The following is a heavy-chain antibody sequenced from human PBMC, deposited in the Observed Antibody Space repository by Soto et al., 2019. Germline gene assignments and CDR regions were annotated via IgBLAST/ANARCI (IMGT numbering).Heavy chain of an antibody. V-gene: IGHV1-18*01. CDR1: GYKFTSYG. CDR3: ARDQWMVPRGGYD. D-gene: IGHD6-19*01. Sequence: QIHLVQSGPEVKKPGASVKVSCKASGYKFTSYGITWVRQAPGQGLEWMGWISGYNGDTKFGQKVQGRVTLTTATXXXXXXXXXRSLRSDDTAVYYCARDQWMVPRGGYDWGQGTLVTVSS. CDR2: ISGYNGDT. J-gene: IGHJ4*02.